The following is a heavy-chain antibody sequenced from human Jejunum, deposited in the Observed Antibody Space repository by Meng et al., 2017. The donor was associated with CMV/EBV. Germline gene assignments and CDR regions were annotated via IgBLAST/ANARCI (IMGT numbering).Heavy chain of an antibody. CDR3: ARDVRGSGLIDHYYGMDV. CDR2: IIPMFGKV. J-gene: IGHJ6*02. D-gene: IGHD6-19*01. Sequence: TFRSYVVSWVRQAPGQGPEWMGGIIPMFGKVKFAQNFQGRVTLTADESTSTAYMEVSSLRHEDTAIYYCARDVRGSGLIDHYYGMDVWGQGTSVTSP. CDR1: TFRSYV. V-gene: IGHV1-69*01.